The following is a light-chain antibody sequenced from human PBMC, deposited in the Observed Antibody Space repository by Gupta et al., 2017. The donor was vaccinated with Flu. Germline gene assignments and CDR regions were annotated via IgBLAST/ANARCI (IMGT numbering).Light chain of an antibody. J-gene: IGKJ2*01. CDR2: GAS. Sequence: EIVMTQSPATLSVSPGERATLSCRASQSVSSNLAWYLQKPGQAPRLLIYGASTRDTGIPARFSGSGSGTEFTLTISSRQSEDFAVYYCQQYNNWPPSTFGQGTKLEIK. CDR1: QSVSSN. V-gene: IGKV3D-15*01. CDR3: QQYNNWPPST.